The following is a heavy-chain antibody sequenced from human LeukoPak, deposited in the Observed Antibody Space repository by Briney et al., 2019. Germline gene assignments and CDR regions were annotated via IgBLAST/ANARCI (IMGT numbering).Heavy chain of an antibody. D-gene: IGHD3-16*01. V-gene: IGHV3-23*01. CDR3: AKMMSRFIDY. CDR1: GFTFSSSG. Sequence: GGSLRLSCAASGFTFSSSGMSWVRQAPGKGLEWVSAISGSGGSTNHADSVKGRFTISRDNSKNTLYLQMNSLRAEDTAVYYCAKMMSRFIDYWGQGTLVSVSS. CDR2: ISGSGGST. J-gene: IGHJ4*02.